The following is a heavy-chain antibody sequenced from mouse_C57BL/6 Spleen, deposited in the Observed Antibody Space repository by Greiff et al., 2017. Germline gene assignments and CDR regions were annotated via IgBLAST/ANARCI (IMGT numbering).Heavy chain of an antibody. CDR1: GFTFSSYG. CDR3: ARRDYYLDY. J-gene: IGHJ2*01. Sequence: VQLMESGGDLVKPGGSLKLSCAASGFTFSSYGMSWVRQTPDKRLEWVATISSGGSYTYYPESVKGRFTISSDNATNTLYRQMSSLKSEDTAMYYCARRDYYLDYWGKGTTLTVSA. V-gene: IGHV5-6*01. CDR2: ISSGGSYT.